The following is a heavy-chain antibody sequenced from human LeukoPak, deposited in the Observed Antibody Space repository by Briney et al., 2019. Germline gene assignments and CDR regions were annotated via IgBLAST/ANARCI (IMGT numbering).Heavy chain of an antibody. CDR2: IYFSGGS. CDR3: ARRGYDYGDYYFDY. D-gene: IGHD4-17*01. J-gene: IGHJ4*02. Sequence: SETLSLTCNVSGGSISSSSYYWGWIRQPPGKGLEWIGSIYFSGGSYYNPSLKSRVSISGDTTKNQFSLKVSSVTAADTAVYYCARRGYDYGDYYFDYWGQGALVTVSS. CDR1: GGSISSSSYY. V-gene: IGHV4-39*01.